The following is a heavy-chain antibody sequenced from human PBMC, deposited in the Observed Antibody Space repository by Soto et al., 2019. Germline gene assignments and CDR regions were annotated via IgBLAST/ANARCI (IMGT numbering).Heavy chain of an antibody. CDR3: ARDPSAV. D-gene: IGHD1-26*01. V-gene: IGHV1-69*08. Sequence: QVQLVQSGAEVKKPGSSVKVSCKASAGTFSSYTISWVRQAPGQGLEWMGRIIPILGIANYAQKCQGRVTITAEKSTSTAYMELSSLRSEDTAVYYCARDPSAVWGQGAMLTVSS. J-gene: IGHJ4*02. CDR1: AGTFSSYT. CDR2: IIPILGIA.